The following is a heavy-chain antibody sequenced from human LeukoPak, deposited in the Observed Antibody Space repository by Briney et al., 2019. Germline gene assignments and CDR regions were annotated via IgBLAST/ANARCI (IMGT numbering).Heavy chain of an antibody. CDR2: IYYSGST. Sequence: KASETLSLTCTVSGGSIRTYYWSWIRQPPGKELEWVGYIYYSGSTNYNPSLKSRVTISVDTSKNQFSLKLNSVTAADTAVYYCARRRNNFDYWGQGTLVTVSS. CDR3: ARRRNNFDY. CDR1: GGSIRTYY. J-gene: IGHJ4*02. V-gene: IGHV4-59*08.